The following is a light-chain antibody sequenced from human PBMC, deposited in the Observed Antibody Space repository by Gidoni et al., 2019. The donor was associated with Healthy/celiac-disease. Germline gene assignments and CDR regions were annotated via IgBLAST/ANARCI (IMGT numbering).Light chain of an antibody. J-gene: IGKJ3*01. CDR3: QQYKSYLFT. CDR1: QRIHSW. CDR2: DAS. V-gene: IGKV1-5*01. Sequence: DIQMTQSPSTLAASVGDRVTITCRASQRIHSWLDWYEQNPGKTPKLLSYDASSLESGVPSRFSGSGSGTEFTLTISSLQPDDFATYYCQQYKSYLFTFGPGTKVDIK.